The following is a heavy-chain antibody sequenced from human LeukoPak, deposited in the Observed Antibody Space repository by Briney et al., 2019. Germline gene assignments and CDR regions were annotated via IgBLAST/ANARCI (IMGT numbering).Heavy chain of an antibody. D-gene: IGHD6-13*01. CDR2: IYPGDSDT. J-gene: IGHJ4*02. CDR3: ARGAGDIAAAGSFDY. Sequence: GESLKISCKGSGYSFTSYWIGWVRHMPGKGLEWMGIIYPGDSDTRYSPSFQGQVTISADKSISTAYLQWSSLKASDTAMYYCARGAGDIAAAGSFDYWGQGTLVTVSS. CDR1: GYSFTSYW. V-gene: IGHV5-51*01.